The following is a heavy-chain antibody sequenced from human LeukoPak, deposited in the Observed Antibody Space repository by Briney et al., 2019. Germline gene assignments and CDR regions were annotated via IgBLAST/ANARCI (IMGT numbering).Heavy chain of an antibody. Sequence: PGGSLRLSCAASGFTFSSYAMHWVRQAPGKGLEWVAVISYDGSNKYYADSVKGRFTISRDNSKNTLYLQMNSLRAEDTAVYYCARDLLAYSSSWYYFDYWGQGTLVTVSS. V-gene: IGHV3-30-3*01. J-gene: IGHJ4*02. CDR3: ARDLLAYSSSWYYFDY. D-gene: IGHD6-13*01. CDR2: ISYDGSNK. CDR1: GFTFSSYA.